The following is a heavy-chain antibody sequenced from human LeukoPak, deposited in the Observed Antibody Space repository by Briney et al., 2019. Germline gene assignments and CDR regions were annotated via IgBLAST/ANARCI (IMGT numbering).Heavy chain of an antibody. CDR3: ARTNGDYVWGDDYYYYMDV. D-gene: IGHD4-17*01. Sequence: ASVKVSCKASGGTFSSYAISWVRQAPGQGLEWMGWISAYNGNTNYAQKLQGRVTMTTDTSTSTAYMELRSLRSDDTAVYYCARTNGDYVWGDDYYYYMDVWGKGTTVTVSS. CDR2: ISAYNGNT. CDR1: GGTFSSYA. V-gene: IGHV1-18*01. J-gene: IGHJ6*03.